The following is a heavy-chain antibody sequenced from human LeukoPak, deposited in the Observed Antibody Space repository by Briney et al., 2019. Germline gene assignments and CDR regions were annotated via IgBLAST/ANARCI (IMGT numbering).Heavy chain of an antibody. D-gene: IGHD2-2*01. Sequence: PSQTLSLTCTVSGGSISSGGYYWSWIRQHPGKGLEWIGYIYYSGSTYYNPSLKSRVTISVDTSKNQFSLKLSSVTAADTAVYYCARVTYCSSTSCYVYCFDYWGQGTLVTVSS. CDR1: GGSISSGGYY. J-gene: IGHJ4*02. CDR2: IYYSGST. CDR3: ARVTYCSSTSCYVYCFDY. V-gene: IGHV4-31*03.